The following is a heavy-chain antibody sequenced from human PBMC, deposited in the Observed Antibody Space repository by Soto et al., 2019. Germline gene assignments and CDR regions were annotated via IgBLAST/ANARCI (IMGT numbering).Heavy chain of an antibody. V-gene: IGHV1-18*01. J-gene: IGHJ4*02. Sequence: QVQLVQSGAEVKKPGASVKVSCKASGYTFTSYGISWVRQAPGQGLEWMGWISAYNGNTNYAQKLQCRVTMTTDTSTSTDYLELRSMRSYDAAVYYCARLRIRTTVTHISLPYVDYGGQGTLVTVSS. CDR2: ISAYNGNT. CDR3: ARLRIRTTVTHISLPYVDY. CDR1: GYTFTSYG. D-gene: IGHD4-17*01.